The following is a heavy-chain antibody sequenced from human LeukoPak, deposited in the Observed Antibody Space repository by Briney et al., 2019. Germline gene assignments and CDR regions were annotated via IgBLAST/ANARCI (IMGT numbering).Heavy chain of an antibody. D-gene: IGHD1-26*01. CDR2: INPNSGGT. V-gene: IGHV1-2*02. CDR1: GYTFTGYY. J-gene: IGHJ5*02. CDR3: ARVGKVGATRSWFDP. Sequence: ASVKVSCKASGYTFTGYYMHWVRQAPGQGLEWMGWINPNSGGTNYAQKFQGRVTMTRDTSISTTYMELSRLRSDDSAVYYCARVGKVGATRSWFDPWGQGTLVTVSS.